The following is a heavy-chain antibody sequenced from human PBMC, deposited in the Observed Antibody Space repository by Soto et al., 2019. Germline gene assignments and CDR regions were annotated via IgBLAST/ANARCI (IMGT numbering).Heavy chain of an antibody. Sequence: GGSLRLSCAASGFTFSSYSMNWVRQAPGKGLEWVSYISSSSSTIYYADSVKGRFTISRDNAKNSLYLQMNSLRDEDTAVYYCARDFSSSWYYYYYYGMDVWGQGTTVTVSS. CDR1: GFTFSSYS. CDR3: ARDFSSSWYYYYYYGMDV. J-gene: IGHJ6*02. CDR2: ISSSSSTI. V-gene: IGHV3-48*02. D-gene: IGHD6-13*01.